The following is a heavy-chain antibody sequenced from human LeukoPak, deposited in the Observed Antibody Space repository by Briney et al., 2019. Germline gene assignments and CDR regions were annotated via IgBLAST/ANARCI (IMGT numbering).Heavy chain of an antibody. J-gene: IGHJ4*02. CDR2: INSNSGAR. CDR3: ARGRGGATTGFDH. Sequence: ASVKVSCTASGYTFSGYYMHWVRHAPGPGLESMGWINSNSGARDYAPKFQGRVTFSRDNSISTAYMELSSLRSDDTAIYYCARGRGGATTGFDHWGQGTLVTVSS. V-gene: IGHV1-2*02. D-gene: IGHD1-26*01. CDR1: GYTFSGYY.